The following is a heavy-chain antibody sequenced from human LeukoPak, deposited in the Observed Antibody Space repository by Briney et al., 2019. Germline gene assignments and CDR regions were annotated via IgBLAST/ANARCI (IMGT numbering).Heavy chain of an antibody. Sequence: NPSETLSLTCTVSGGSINSTSYYWGWIRQPPGKGLEWFGSIYYSGSTYYNPSLKSRVTISVDTSKNQFSLKLSSVTAADTAVYYCARGSPRRLFVWVGPRTLGYFDYWGQGTLVTVSS. J-gene: IGHJ4*02. D-gene: IGHD3-16*01. CDR3: ARGSPRRLFVWVGPRTLGYFDY. CDR1: GGSINSTSYY. V-gene: IGHV4-39*07. CDR2: IYYSGST.